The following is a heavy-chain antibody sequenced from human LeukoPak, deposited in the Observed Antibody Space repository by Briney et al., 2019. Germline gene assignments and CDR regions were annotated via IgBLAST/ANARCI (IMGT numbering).Heavy chain of an antibody. CDR3: ARDMSGGSYAAGGFDY. J-gene: IGHJ4*02. D-gene: IGHD1-26*01. CDR1: GFTFSSYW. Sequence: GGSLRLSCAASGFTFSSYWMHWVRQAPGKGLVWVSRINSDGSSTSYADSVKGRFTISRDNAKNTLYLQMNGLRAEDTAVYYCARDMSGGSYAAGGFDYWGQGTLVTVSS. V-gene: IGHV3-74*01. CDR2: INSDGSST.